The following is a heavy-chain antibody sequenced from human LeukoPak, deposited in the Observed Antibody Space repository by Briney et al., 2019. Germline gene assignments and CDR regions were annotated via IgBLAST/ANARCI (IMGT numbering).Heavy chain of an antibody. V-gene: IGHV4-39*01. Sequence: SETLSLTCTVSGVSISSSNSYWGWIRQPPGKGLEWIGSIYYSGNTYYNASLKSQVSISIDTSKNQFSLRLTSVTAADTAVYFCARGPYSYDSSGAFDIWGQGTMVTVSS. CDR1: GVSISSSNSY. CDR3: ARGPYSYDSSGAFDI. CDR2: IYYSGNT. D-gene: IGHD3-22*01. J-gene: IGHJ3*02.